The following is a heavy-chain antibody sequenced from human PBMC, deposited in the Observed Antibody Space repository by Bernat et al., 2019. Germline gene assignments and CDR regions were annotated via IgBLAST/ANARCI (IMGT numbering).Heavy chain of an antibody. Sequence: QVTLKESGPVLVKPTETLTLTCTVSGFSLSTARMGVSWIRQPPGKALEWLAHIFSNDEKSYSTSLKSRLTISKDTSKSQVVLTLTNMDTVDTATYYCARLGYCSSTSCPGYYFDYWGQGTLVTVSS. CDR2: IFSNDEK. J-gene: IGHJ4*02. CDR1: GFSLSTARMG. D-gene: IGHD2-2*01. V-gene: IGHV2-26*01. CDR3: ARLGYCSSTSCPGYYFDY.